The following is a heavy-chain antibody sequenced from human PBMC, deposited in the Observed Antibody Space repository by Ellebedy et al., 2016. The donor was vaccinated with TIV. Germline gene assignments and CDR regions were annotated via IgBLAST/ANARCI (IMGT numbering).Heavy chain of an antibody. J-gene: IGHJ4*02. V-gene: IGHV1-2*02. CDR3: ARDGYFYGHDY. D-gene: IGHD5-18*01. Sequence: AASVKVSCKASGYTFTGYFMYWVRQAPGQGLEWVGWINPNSGVTNSAQKFQGRVTLTRDTSISTAYMELSRLTCDDTAVYYCARDGYFYGHDYWGQGTLVTVSS. CDR2: INPNSGVT. CDR1: GYTFTGYF.